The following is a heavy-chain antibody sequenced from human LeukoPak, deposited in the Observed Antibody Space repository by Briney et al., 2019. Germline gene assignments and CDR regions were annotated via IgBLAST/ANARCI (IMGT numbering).Heavy chain of an antibody. CDR1: GGTFSSYA. D-gene: IGHD5-24*01. Sequence: SVKVSCKASGGTFSSYAISWVRQAPGQGLEWMGGIIPIFGTANYAQKFQGRVTITTDESTSTAYMELSSLRSEDTAVYYCARAREMATIRGDYFDYWGQGTLVTVSS. V-gene: IGHV1-69*05. J-gene: IGHJ4*02. CDR2: IIPIFGTA. CDR3: ARAREMATIRGDYFDY.